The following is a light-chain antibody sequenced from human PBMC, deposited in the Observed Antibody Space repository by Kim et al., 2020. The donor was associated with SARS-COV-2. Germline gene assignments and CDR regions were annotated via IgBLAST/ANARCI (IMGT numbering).Light chain of an antibody. CDR2: DVN. CDR1: SSDVGGYNF. Sequence: QSGTISCTGTSSDVGGYNFVSWPQQHPGKAPKLIIYDVNKRPSGVPNRFSGSKSGNTASLTVSGLQAEDEADYYCSSYAGTNNFYVFGTGTKVTVL. J-gene: IGLJ1*01. CDR3: SSYAGTNNFYV. V-gene: IGLV2-8*01.